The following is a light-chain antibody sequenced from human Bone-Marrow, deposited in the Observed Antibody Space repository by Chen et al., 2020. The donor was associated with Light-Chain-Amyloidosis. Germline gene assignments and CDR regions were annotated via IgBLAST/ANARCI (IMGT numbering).Light chain of an antibody. CDR3: SSYTITNTLV. CDR2: EVT. V-gene: IGLV2-14*01. CDR1: SRDVGGDNH. Sequence: QSALTQPPSVSGPPGQSITISCTGTSRDVGGDNHVSWYQQHPDKAPKLMIYEVTNRPSWVPDRFSGSKSDNTASLTISGLQTEDEADYFCSSYTITNTLVFGSGTRVTVL. J-gene: IGLJ1*01.